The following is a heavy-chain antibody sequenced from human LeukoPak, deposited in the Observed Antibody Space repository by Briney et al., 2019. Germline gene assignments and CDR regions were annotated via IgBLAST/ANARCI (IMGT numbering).Heavy chain of an antibody. V-gene: IGHV4-59*02. CDR3: ARGLGTAMVKSYYYYYGMDV. CDR2: IYNSGS. D-gene: IGHD5-18*01. J-gene: IGHJ6*02. Sequence: PSETLSLTCTVSGGSVSTHYWSWIRQPPGKGLEWIGYIYNSGSNYNPSLKSRVTISVDTSKSQFSLKLSSVTAADTAVYYCARGLGTAMVKSYYYYYGMDVWGQGTTVTVSS. CDR1: GGSVSTHY.